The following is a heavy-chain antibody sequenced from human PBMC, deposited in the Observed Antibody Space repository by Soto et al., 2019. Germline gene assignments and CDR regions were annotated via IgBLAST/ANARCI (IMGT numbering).Heavy chain of an antibody. CDR3: AGGSGWLSDY. Sequence: EVQLVESGGGLVQPGGSLRLSCAASGFSISSYWMNWVRQAPGKGLEWVAIIRKDGSEKYYVDSVKGRFTISRDNAKNSLYLQINSPRDDDTAVYYCAGGSGWLSDYWGRGTLVTVSS. J-gene: IGHJ4*02. D-gene: IGHD6-19*01. CDR1: GFSISSYW. V-gene: IGHV3-7*03. CDR2: IRKDGSEK.